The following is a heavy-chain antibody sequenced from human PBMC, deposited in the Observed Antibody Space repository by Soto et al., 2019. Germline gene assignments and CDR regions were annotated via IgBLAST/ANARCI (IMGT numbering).Heavy chain of an antibody. J-gene: IGHJ6*03. V-gene: IGHV1-69*02. CDR3: AGEYCSSTSCYNYYYYMDV. Sequence: ASVKVSCKASGGTFSSYTISWVRQAPGQGLEWMGRIIPILGIANYAQKFQGRVTITADKSTSTAYMELSSLRSEDTAVYYCAGEYCSSTSCYNYYYYMDVWGKGTTVTVSS. CDR1: GGTFSSYT. CDR2: IIPILGIA. D-gene: IGHD2-2*02.